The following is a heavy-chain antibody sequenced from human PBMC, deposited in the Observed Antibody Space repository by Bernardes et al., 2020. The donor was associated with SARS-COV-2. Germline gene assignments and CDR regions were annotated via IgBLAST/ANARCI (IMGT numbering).Heavy chain of an antibody. J-gene: IGHJ4*02. CDR1: GFTINSYA. D-gene: IGHD2-2*01. CDR2: IVAGASST. Sequence: GGSLRLSCAVSGFTINSYAMNWVRQAPGKGLEWVSVIVAGASSTYYADSVKGRFTISRDISKNTLYLQMNSLRAEDTAVYYCAKKAIPGSTQGNYFDYWGRGTLVTVSS. CDR3: AKKAIPGSTQGNYFDY. V-gene: IGHV3-23*01.